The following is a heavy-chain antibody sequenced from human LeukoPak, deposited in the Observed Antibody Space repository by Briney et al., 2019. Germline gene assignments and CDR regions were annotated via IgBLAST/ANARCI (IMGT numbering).Heavy chain of an antibody. CDR3: ERRRDYFDY. CDR2: ISSSGGNI. CDR1: GFDLSDYY. V-gene: IGHV3-11*01. Sequence: GGSLRLSCVVSGFDLSDYYMSWIRQAPGKGLEWISYISSSGGNIYFADSVKGRFTMSRANARVSLYRQMNSLRAEDRAIYYCERRRDYFDYWGQGTLVTVSS. J-gene: IGHJ4*02.